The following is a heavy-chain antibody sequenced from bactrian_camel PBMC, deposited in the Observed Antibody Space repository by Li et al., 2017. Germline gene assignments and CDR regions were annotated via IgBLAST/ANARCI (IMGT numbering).Heavy chain of an antibody. CDR1: GYEFSTGC. J-gene: IGHJ4*01. CDR2: LSGHGVT. D-gene: IGHD3*01. V-gene: IGHV3S53*01. Sequence: VESGGGSAQPGGSLRLSCVASGYEFSTGCMGWFRQFPGKDRQVVAGLSGHGVTMYVDSVKGGFTISKDDTKNTLYLQLDNLKTDDSDVYISAARAYRASTVQNFGQGTQVTVS.